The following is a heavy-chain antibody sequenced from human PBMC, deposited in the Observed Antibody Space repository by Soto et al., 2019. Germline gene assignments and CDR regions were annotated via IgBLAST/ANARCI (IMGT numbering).Heavy chain of an antibody. J-gene: IGHJ4*02. D-gene: IGHD4-17*01. CDR3: VKSHRHTVTTTYYFDY. CDR1: GFTFSSYA. V-gene: IGHV3-64D*08. CDR2: ISSNGGST. Sequence: GGSLRLSCSASGFTFSSYAMHWVRQAPGKGLEYVSAISSNGGSTYYANSVKGRFTISRDNSKNTLYLQMSSLRAEDTAVYYCVKSHRHTVTTTYYFDYWGQGTLVTVSS.